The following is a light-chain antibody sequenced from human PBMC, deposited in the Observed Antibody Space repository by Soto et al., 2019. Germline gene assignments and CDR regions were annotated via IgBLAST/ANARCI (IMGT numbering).Light chain of an antibody. CDR1: NSDVGGYDY. CDR2: QVN. J-gene: IGLJ3*02. V-gene: IGLV2-14*01. CDR3: SSLTSSNTWV. Sequence: QSALTQPASVSGSPGQSITISCTGTNSDVGGYDYVSWYQHYPGKAPKLLIYQVNNRPSGVSSRFSGSKSGNTASLTFSGLQAEDEAGYYCSSLTSSNTWVFGGGTKVTVL.